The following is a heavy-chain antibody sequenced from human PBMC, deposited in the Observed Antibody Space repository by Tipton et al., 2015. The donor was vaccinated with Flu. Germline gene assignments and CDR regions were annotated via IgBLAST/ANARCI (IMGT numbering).Heavy chain of an antibody. CDR1: GGSISSGADY. V-gene: IGHV4-31*03. D-gene: IGHD3-22*01. Sequence: TLSLTCTVSGGSISSGADYLSWIRQHPGKGLEWIGYIYYSGSTYYNPSLKSRTTISVDTSKKQFSLKLTSVTAADTAVYYCARGYYYETSGYWSRSRPSGKHYLDSWGQGTQVTVSS. J-gene: IGHJ4*02. CDR2: IYYSGST. CDR3: ARGYYYETSGYWSRSRPSGKHYLDS.